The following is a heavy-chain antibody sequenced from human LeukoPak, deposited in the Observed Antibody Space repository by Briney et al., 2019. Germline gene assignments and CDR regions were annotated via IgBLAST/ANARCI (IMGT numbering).Heavy chain of an antibody. CDR2: ISYDGSRK. V-gene: IGHV3-30*03. CDR3: TRDRYYYDSSGFGY. CDR1: GFTFSNYA. Sequence: PGGSLRLSCAASGFTFSNYAMHWVRQAPDKGLEWVTVISYDGSRKYYADSVKGRFTISRDNSKNTVYLQMKSLRAEDTAVYYCTRDRYYYDSSGFGYWGQGTLVTVSS. J-gene: IGHJ4*02. D-gene: IGHD3-22*01.